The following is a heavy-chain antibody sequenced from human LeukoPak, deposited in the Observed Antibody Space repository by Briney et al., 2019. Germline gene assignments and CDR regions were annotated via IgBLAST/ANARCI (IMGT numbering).Heavy chain of an antibody. V-gene: IGHV3-21*01. CDR1: GFTFSSYS. CDR3: ARGRYGDYYFDY. CDR2: ISSSSSYI. J-gene: IGHJ4*02. D-gene: IGHD4-17*01. Sequence: PGGSLRLSCAASGFTFSSYSMNWVRQAPGPGLGWVSSISSSSSYIYYADPVKGRFTISRENANNSLYLQMNSLRAEDTAVYYCARGRYGDYYFDYWGRGTLVTVSS.